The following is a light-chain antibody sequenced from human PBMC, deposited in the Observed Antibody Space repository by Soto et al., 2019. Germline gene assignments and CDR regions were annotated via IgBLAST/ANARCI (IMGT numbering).Light chain of an antibody. V-gene: IGKV1-5*03. CDR3: QHYNSYSEA. Sequence: DIHMTQSPSTLSASVGDRVTITCRASQTISSWLAWYQQKPGKAPKLLIYKASTLKSGVTSRLRGSGSGKEFTLTISSLQPDDFATYYCQHYNSYSEAFGQGTKVDI. J-gene: IGKJ1*01. CDR1: QTISSW. CDR2: KAS.